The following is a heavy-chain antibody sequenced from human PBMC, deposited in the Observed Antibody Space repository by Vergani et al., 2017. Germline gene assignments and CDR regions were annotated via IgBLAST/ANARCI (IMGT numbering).Heavy chain of an antibody. Sequence: EVQVVESGGGLVKPGGSLRLSCAASGFTFSSYNMNWVRQAPGKGLEWVSSIYSSSSYISYADSVKGRFTISRDNAKNSLFLQMNSLRTEDTAVYYCARDSGSYYNGVFDIWGQGTMVTVSS. CDR1: GFTFSSYN. CDR2: IYSSSSYI. D-gene: IGHD3-10*01. J-gene: IGHJ3*02. CDR3: ARDSGSYYNGVFDI. V-gene: IGHV3-21*01.